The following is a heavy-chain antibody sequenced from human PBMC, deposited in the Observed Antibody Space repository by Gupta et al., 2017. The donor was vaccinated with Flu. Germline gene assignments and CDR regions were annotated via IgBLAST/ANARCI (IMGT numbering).Heavy chain of an antibody. Sequence: QVQLVESGGGVVQPGRSLRLYCAASGFTFSSFGMHWVRQAPGKGLEWGAVIWYDGSNKYYADSVKGRFTISRDNSKNTLYLQMNSLRAEDTAVYYCAREDVVVVATCLGYWGQGTLVTVSS. CDR1: GFTFSSFG. CDR3: AREDVVVVATCLGY. J-gene: IGHJ4*02. D-gene: IGHD2-15*01. V-gene: IGHV3-33*01. CDR2: IWYDGSNK.